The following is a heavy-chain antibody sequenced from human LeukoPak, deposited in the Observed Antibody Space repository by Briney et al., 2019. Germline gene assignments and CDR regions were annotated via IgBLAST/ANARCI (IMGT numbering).Heavy chain of an antibody. J-gene: IGHJ5*02. CDR2: INPNSGGT. V-gene: IGHV1-2*06. CDR1: GGTFSSYA. D-gene: IGHD2-15*01. Sequence: ASVKVSCKASGGTFSSYAISWVRQAPGQGLEWMGRINPNSGGTNYAQKFQGRVTMTRDTSISTAYMELSRLRSDDTAVYYCARGSAGYCSGGSCYWFDPWGQGTLVTVSS. CDR3: ARGSAGYCSGGSCYWFDP.